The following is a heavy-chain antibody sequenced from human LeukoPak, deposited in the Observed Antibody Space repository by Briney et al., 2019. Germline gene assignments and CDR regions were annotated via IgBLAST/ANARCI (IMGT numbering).Heavy chain of an antibody. Sequence: PGGSLRLSCAASGFTFSSYAMSWVRQPPGKGLEWVSAISGSGGSTYYADSVKGRFTISRDNSKNTLYLQMNSLRAEDTAVYYCAKDETAMVTGFDYWGQGTLVTVSS. CDR2: ISGSGGST. D-gene: IGHD5-18*01. CDR1: GFTFSSYA. CDR3: AKDETAMVTGFDY. J-gene: IGHJ4*02. V-gene: IGHV3-23*01.